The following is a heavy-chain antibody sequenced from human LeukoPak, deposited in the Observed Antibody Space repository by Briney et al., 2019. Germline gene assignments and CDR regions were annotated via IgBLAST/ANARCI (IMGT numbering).Heavy chain of an antibody. D-gene: IGHD6-19*01. CDR3: ARGSVAGTPDY. Sequence: PGGSLRLSCAASGFTFSSYDMHWVRQATGKGLEWVSAIGTAGDTYYPGSVKGRFTISRENAKNSLYLQMNSLRAGDTAVYYCARGSVAGTPDYWGQGTLVTVSS. V-gene: IGHV3-13*01. CDR1: GFTFSSYD. CDR2: IGTAGDT. J-gene: IGHJ4*02.